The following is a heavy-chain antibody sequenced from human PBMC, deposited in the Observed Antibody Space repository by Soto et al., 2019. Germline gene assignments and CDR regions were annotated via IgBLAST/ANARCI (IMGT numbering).Heavy chain of an antibody. CDR3: AREGSYSAYNFAHGIQLWSFDF. V-gene: IGHV3-11*01. D-gene: IGHD5-12*01. CDR1: GFTFSDYY. J-gene: IGHJ4*02. Sequence: PGGSLRLSCAASGFTFSDYYMSWIRQAPGKGLEWVSYISSSGSTIYYADSVKGRFTISRDNAKNSLYLQMNSLRAEDTAVYYCAREGSYSAYNFAHGIQLWSFDFWGQGALVTVSS. CDR2: ISSSGSTI.